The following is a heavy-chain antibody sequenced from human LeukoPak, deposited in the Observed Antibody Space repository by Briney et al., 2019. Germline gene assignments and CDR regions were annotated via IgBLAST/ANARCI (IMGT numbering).Heavy chain of an antibody. V-gene: IGHV3-23*01. Sequence: PGGSLRLSCAASGFTFSSCDMNWVRQAPGKGLEWVSAISGSGGFTYYADSVKGRFTISRDNSKNTLFLQMNSLRAEDTAVYYCAREDSGNYYFDFWGQGTLVTVSS. CDR1: GFTFSSCD. J-gene: IGHJ4*02. CDR2: ISGSGGFT. D-gene: IGHD1-26*01. CDR3: AREDSGNYYFDF.